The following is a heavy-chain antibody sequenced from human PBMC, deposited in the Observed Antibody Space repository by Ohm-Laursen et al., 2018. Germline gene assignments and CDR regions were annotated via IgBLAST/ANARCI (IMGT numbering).Heavy chain of an antibody. V-gene: IGHV4-4*08. CDR2: FYHSGGT. Sequence: SQTLSLTCPVSGASISSYYWTWIRQPPGKGLEWIGHFYHSGGTNNNPSFKSRVTISIDTSKNQVSLNLNSVTAADTAVYYCASSQSSSWYHAFDVWGQGTMVTVSS. J-gene: IGHJ3*01. CDR1: GASISSYY. D-gene: IGHD6-13*01. CDR3: ASSQSSSWYHAFDV.